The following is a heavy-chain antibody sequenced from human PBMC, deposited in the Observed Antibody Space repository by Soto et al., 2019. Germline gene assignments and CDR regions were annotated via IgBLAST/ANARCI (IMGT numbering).Heavy chain of an antibody. Sequence: QVQLQESGPGLVKPSETLSLTCSVSGGSVSSGGYYWSWIRQPPGKGLEWIGCIYYSGSTDYNPSLKSRFTMSLYKSKNQFSLTLNSVTAADTAVYFCARAGSYRYFDYWGQGTLVTVSS. CDR2: IYYSGST. CDR1: GGSVSSGGYY. D-gene: IGHD3-10*01. CDR3: ARAGSYRYFDY. V-gene: IGHV4-61*08. J-gene: IGHJ4*02.